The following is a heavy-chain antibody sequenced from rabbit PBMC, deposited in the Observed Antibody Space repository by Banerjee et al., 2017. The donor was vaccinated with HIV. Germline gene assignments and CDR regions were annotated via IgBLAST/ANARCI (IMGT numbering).Heavy chain of an antibody. Sequence: QSLEESGGGLVKPGGTLTLTCNASGIDFSSYYYICWVSQAPGKWLELIACIYAGSDSTWYASWAKGRFTISKTSSTTVTVQRTSLTASDTATYFCARDLAGVIGWNFNLWGQGTLVTVS. CDR2: IYAGSDST. CDR3: ARDLAGVIGWNFNL. J-gene: IGHJ4*01. CDR1: GIDFSSYYY. D-gene: IGHD4-1*01. V-gene: IGHV1S40*01.